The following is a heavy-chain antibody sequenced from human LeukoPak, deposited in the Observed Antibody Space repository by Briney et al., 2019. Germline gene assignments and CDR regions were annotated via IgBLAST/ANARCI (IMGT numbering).Heavy chain of an antibody. D-gene: IGHD2-2*01. CDR3: ARRVRGSSTSYPLGPTTNRFDP. V-gene: IGHV4-39*07. Sequence: SETLSLTCIVSGGSISSISSNNYHWGWIRQPPGEGLEWIGEINHSGSTNYNPSLKSRVTISVDTSKNQFSLKLSSVTAADTAVYYCARRVRGSSTSYPLGPTTNRFDPWGQGTLVTVSS. CDR1: GGSISSISSNNYH. CDR2: INHSGST. J-gene: IGHJ5*02.